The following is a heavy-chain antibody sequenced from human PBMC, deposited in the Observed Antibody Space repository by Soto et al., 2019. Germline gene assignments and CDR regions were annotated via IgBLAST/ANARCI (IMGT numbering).Heavy chain of an antibody. J-gene: IGHJ5*02. CDR2: IYSSGGT. CDR3: ARGQRFSDSFDP. CDR1: GGSMSSYY. D-gene: IGHD3-3*01. Sequence: SEALSFTFTVSGGSMSSYYWTWIRQSAGKGLEWIGRIYSSGGTHYNPSLKSRVTISLDTAKNQFSLRLNSVTAADTAVYYCARGQRFSDSFDPWGQGTLVTVSS. V-gene: IGHV4-4*07.